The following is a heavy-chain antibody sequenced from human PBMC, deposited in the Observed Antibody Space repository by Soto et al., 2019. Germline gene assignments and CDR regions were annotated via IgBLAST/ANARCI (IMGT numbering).Heavy chain of an antibody. J-gene: IGHJ6*02. D-gene: IGHD3-10*01. CDR1: GYTFTGYY. CDR3: ARSLTPVVRGVIRGRPGGAYYYGMDV. Sequence: GASVKVSCKASGYTFTGYYMHWVRQAPGQGLEWMGWINPNSGGTNYAQKFQGWVTMTRDTSISTAYMELSRLRSDDTAVYYCARSLTPVVRGVIRGRPGGAYYYGMDVWGQGTTVTVSS. CDR2: INPNSGGT. V-gene: IGHV1-2*04.